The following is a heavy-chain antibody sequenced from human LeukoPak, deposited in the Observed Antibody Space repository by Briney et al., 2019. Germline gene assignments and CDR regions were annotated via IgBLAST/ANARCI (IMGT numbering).Heavy chain of an antibody. CDR3: AKTVAWAYYYYYMDV. V-gene: IGHV3-23*01. CDR1: GFTFSSYA. CDR2: ISGSGGST. D-gene: IGHD4-11*01. Sequence: GGSLRLSCAASGFTFSSYAMSWVRQAPGKGLEWVSAISGSGGSTYYADSVKGRFTISRDNSKNTLYLQMNSLRAEDTAVYYCAKTVAWAYYYYYMDVWGKGTTVTVSS. J-gene: IGHJ6*03.